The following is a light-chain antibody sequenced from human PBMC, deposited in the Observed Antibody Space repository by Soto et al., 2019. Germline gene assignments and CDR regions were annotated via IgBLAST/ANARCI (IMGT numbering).Light chain of an antibody. CDR2: EVT. V-gene: IGLV2-18*02. CDR3: SSLTTSSTYV. Sequence: QSVLTQPPSVSGSPGQSVTISCTGTSSDVGRYDRVSWYQQPPGTAPKLMIYEVTNRPSGVPGRFSGSKSGNTASLTISGLQAEYEADYYCSSLTTSSTYVFGTGTKVTVL. CDR1: SSDVGRYDR. J-gene: IGLJ1*01.